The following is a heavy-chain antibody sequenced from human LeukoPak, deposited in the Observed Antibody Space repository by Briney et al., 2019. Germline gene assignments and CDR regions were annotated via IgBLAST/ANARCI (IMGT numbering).Heavy chain of an antibody. CDR2: INTNTGNP. Sequence: ASVKLSCKASGYTFTSYAMNCVRQAPGQGLEWMGWINTNTGNPTYAQGFTGRFVFSLDTSVSTAYLQISSLKAEAAAVYYCARGVPTGLRYSIDPWGQGTLVTVSS. D-gene: IGHD3-9*01. CDR3: ARGVPTGLRYSIDP. V-gene: IGHV7-4-1*02. CDR1: GYTFTSYA. J-gene: IGHJ5*02.